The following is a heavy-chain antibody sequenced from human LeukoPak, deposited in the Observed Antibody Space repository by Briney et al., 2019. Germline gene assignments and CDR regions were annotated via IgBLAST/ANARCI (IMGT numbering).Heavy chain of an antibody. Sequence: ASVKVSCKASGYTFTSYYMHWVRQAPRQGLEWMGIINPSGGSTSYAQKFQGRVTMTRDTSTSTVYMELSSLRSEDTAVYYCARGGVVVPAAITEFDYWGQGTLVTVSS. J-gene: IGHJ4*02. CDR2: INPSGGST. CDR1: GYTFTSYY. CDR3: ARGGVVVPAAITEFDY. V-gene: IGHV1-46*01. D-gene: IGHD2-2*02.